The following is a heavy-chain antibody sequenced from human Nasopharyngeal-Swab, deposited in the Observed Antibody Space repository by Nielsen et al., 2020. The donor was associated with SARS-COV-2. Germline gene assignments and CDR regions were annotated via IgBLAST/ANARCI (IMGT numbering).Heavy chain of an antibody. V-gene: IGHV4-34*01. D-gene: IGHD2-8*01. J-gene: IGHJ6*03. CDR1: GGSFSSYY. CDR2: INQSGST. CDR3: ARGLSGIVPSPFLGLGPYYSYYYMDV. Sequence: SETLSLTCVVYGGSFSSYYWGWIRQPPGKGLEWIAEINQSGSTNYNPSLRSRVTISVDTSKNQFSLRPTSVTAADTAVYYCARGLSGIVPSPFLGLGPYYSYYYMDVWGKGTTVTVSS.